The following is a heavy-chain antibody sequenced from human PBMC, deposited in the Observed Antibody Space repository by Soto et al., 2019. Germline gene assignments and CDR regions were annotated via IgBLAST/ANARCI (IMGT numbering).Heavy chain of an antibody. Sequence: GGSLRLSCAASGFTFSTYAMAWVRQAPGKGLEWVSGVSASGLNTDYADPVKGRCTISRDNSKNTLYLQMNSLRAEDTAVYYCARDPAFYYDSSGYYSGGFDYWGQGTLVTVSS. CDR3: ARDPAFYYDSSGYYSGGFDY. CDR1: GFTFSTYA. CDR2: VSASGLNT. J-gene: IGHJ4*02. D-gene: IGHD3-22*01. V-gene: IGHV3-23*01.